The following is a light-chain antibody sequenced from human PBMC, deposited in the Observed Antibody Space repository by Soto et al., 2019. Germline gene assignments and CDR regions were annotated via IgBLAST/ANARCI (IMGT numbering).Light chain of an antibody. V-gene: IGKV3D-20*01. CDR3: QHYTGSQST. J-gene: IGKJ3*01. CDR2: DTT. Sequence: EIVLTQSPATLAWSLGERVALCSGASRGVSSSYLAWYQQKPGLAPRLLIYDTTNRATGIPDRFSGSGSGTDFTLTISRLEPEDFAVYYCQHYTGSQSTFGPGTKVDIK. CDR1: RGVSSSY.